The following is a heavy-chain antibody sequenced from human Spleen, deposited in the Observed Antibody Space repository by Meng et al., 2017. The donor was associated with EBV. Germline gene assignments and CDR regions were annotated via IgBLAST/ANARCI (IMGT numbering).Heavy chain of an antibody. V-gene: IGHV1-69*01. CDR3: ARGLLLGSFIGAFDS. D-gene: IGHD3-10*01. J-gene: IGHJ4*02. Sequence: QVQLCQSGPEVKTPGSAVKVSCKASGGTYAFTWVRQAPGQGLEWMGGIIPIFGTTNYAQKFQGRVTITADESTSTTYMALGSLRSEDTAVYYCARGLLLGSFIGAFDSWGQGTLVTVSS. CDR1: GGTYA. CDR2: IIPIFGTT.